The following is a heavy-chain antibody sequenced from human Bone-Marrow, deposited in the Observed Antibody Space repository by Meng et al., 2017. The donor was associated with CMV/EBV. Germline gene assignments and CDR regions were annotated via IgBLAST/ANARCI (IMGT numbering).Heavy chain of an antibody. Sequence: ASVKVSCKASGYTFTGYYMHWVRQAPGQGLEWMGWINPNSGGTNYAQKFQGRVTMTRDTSISTAYMELSRLRSDDTAVYYCARDLRKGLRRGSYDYFDYWGQGTRVTGSS. CDR1: GYTFTGYY. CDR3: ARDLRKGLRRGSYDYFDY. CDR2: INPNSGGT. J-gene: IGHJ4*02. D-gene: IGHD1-26*01. V-gene: IGHV1-2*02.